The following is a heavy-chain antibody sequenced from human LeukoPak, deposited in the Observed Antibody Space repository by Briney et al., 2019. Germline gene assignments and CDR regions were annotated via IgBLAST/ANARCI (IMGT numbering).Heavy chain of an antibody. Sequence: PGGSLRLSCAASGFTFSSYAMHWVRQAPGKGLEWVAVISYDGSNKYYADSVKGRFTISRDNSKNTLYLQMNSLRAEDTAVYYCARDREVRGVIYLFDYWGQGTLVTVSS. CDR3: ARDREVRGVIYLFDY. CDR2: ISYDGSNK. CDR1: GFTFSSYA. J-gene: IGHJ4*02. V-gene: IGHV3-30*04. D-gene: IGHD3-10*01.